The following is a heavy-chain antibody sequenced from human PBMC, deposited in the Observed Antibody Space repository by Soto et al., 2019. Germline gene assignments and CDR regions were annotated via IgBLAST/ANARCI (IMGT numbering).Heavy chain of an antibody. CDR1: GFTFNSYA. CDR3: ARDVSSGYYYVDWYFDL. J-gene: IGHJ2*01. D-gene: IGHD3-22*01. Sequence: QVQLVESGGGVVQPGRSLRLSCAASGFTFNSYAMHWVRQAPGTGLEWVALISYDGSNKYYADSVKGRFTISRDNSKNTLFVQMNSLRAEDTALYYCARDVSSGYYYVDWYFDLWGRGTLVTVSS. CDR2: ISYDGSNK. V-gene: IGHV3-30-3*01.